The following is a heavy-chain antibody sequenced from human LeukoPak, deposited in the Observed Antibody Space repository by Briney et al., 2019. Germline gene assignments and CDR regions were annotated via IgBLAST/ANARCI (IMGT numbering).Heavy chain of an antibody. CDR1: GGSFSGYY. CDR2: INHSGST. V-gene: IGHV4-34*01. CDR3: ARGSSRKYYFDY. J-gene: IGHJ4*02. Sequence: SETLSLTCAVYGGSFSGYYWSWIRQPPGNGLEWIGEINHSGSTNYNPSLKSRVTISVDTSKNQFSLKLSSVTAADTAVYYCARGSSRKYYFDYWGQGTLVTVSS.